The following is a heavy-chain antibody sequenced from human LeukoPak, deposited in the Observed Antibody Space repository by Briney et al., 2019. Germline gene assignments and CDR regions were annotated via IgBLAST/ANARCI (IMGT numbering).Heavy chain of an antibody. Sequence: ASVKVSCKASGGTFSSYAISWVRQAPGQGLEWMGGVIPIFGTANYAQKFQGRVTITADESTSTAYMELSSLRSEDTAVYYCARGVDGDSSFDYWGQGTLVTVSS. J-gene: IGHJ4*02. CDR2: VIPIFGTA. CDR1: GGTFSSYA. D-gene: IGHD4-17*01. V-gene: IGHV1-69*13. CDR3: ARGVDGDSSFDY.